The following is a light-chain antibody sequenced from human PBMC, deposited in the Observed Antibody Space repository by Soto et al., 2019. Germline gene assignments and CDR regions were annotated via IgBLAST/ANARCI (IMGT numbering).Light chain of an antibody. CDR1: SSDVGGYNY. Sequence: QSALTQPASVSGSRGQSITISCTGTSSDVGGYNYVSWYQQHPGKAPKLMIYEVSNRPSGVSNRFSGSKSGNTASLTISGLQAEDEADSYCSSYTSSSTLVFGGGTKLTVL. J-gene: IGLJ3*02. CDR3: SSYTSSSTLV. CDR2: EVS. V-gene: IGLV2-14*01.